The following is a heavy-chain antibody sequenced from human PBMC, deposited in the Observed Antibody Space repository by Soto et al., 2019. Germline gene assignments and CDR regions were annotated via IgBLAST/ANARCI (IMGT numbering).Heavy chain of an antibody. Sequence: SETLSLTCTVSGGSISSGGYYWSWIRQHPGKGLEWIGYIYYSGSTYYNPSLKSRVTISVDTSKNQFSLKLSSVTAADTAVYYCVSLYCSGGSCYSPNSWFDPWGQGTLVTVSS. V-gene: IGHV4-31*03. CDR2: IYYSGST. D-gene: IGHD2-15*01. CDR3: VSLYCSGGSCYSPNSWFDP. CDR1: GGSISSGGYY. J-gene: IGHJ5*02.